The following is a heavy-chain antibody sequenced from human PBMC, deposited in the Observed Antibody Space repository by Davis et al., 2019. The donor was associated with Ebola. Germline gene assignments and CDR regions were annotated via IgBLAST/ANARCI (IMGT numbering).Heavy chain of an antibody. CDR1: GFTFSGSA. CDR3: TTQWLVLFARDY. Sequence: GESLKISCAASGFTFSGSAMHWVRQASGKGLEWVGRIRSKANSYATAYAASVKGRFTISRDDSKNTAYLQMNSLKTEDTAVHYCTTQWLVLFARDYWGQGTLVTVSS. D-gene: IGHD6-19*01. J-gene: IGHJ4*02. V-gene: IGHV3-73*01. CDR2: IRSKANSYAT.